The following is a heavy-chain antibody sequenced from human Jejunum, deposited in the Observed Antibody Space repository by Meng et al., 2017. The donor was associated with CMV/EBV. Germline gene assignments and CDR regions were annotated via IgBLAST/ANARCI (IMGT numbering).Heavy chain of an antibody. D-gene: IGHD2-21*01. Sequence: SYAMHWVRQAPGKGLEWVVLISYDGRNKYYADSVKGRFTISRDNSKNTLYLQMTSLRPEDTAVYYCARDRSLYCGGDCYFFDLWGRGTLVTVSS. CDR1: SYA. CDR2: ISYDGRNK. CDR3: ARDRSLYCGGDCYFFDL. V-gene: IGHV3-30*04. J-gene: IGHJ4*02.